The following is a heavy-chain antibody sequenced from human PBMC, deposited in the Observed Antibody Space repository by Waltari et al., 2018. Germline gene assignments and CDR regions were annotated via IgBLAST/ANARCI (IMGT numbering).Heavy chain of an antibody. CDR1: GYSISSGYY. J-gene: IGHJ6*03. Sequence: QVQLQESGPGLVKPSETLSLTCAVSGYSISSGYYWGWIRQPPGKGLEWIGSIYLSGSTYYNPSLKSRVTISVDTSKNQFSLKLSSVTAADTAVYYCARDSFDTARREFYYYMDVWGKGTTVTVSS. D-gene: IGHD6-6*01. CDR3: ARDSFDTARREFYYYMDV. CDR2: IYLSGST. V-gene: IGHV4-38-2*02.